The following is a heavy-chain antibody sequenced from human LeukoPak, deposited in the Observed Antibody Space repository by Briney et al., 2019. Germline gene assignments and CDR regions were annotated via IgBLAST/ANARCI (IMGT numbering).Heavy chain of an antibody. CDR3: ARARSIAASFDY. CDR1: GGTFSSYA. CDR2: MNPNSGNT. D-gene: IGHD6-13*01. Sequence: GSSVKVSCKASGGTFSSYAINWVRQATGQGLEWMGWMNPNSGNTGYAQRFQGRVTITRNTSTSTAYMELSSLRSEDTAVYYCARARSIAASFDYWGQGTLVTVSS. J-gene: IGHJ4*02. V-gene: IGHV1-8*03.